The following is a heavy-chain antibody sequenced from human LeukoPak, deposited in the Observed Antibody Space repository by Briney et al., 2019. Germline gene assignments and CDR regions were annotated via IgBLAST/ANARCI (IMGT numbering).Heavy chain of an antibody. CDR1: GFTFSSYA. CDR2: ISGSGGST. CDR3: ARVGAGYSSSWYDY. V-gene: IGHV3-23*01. Sequence: GGSLRLSCAASGFTFSSYAMSWVRQAPGKGPEWVSAISGSGGSTYYADSVKGRFTISRDNAKNTLYLQMNSLRAEDTAVYYCARVGAGYSSSWYDYWGQGTLVTVSS. D-gene: IGHD6-13*01. J-gene: IGHJ4*02.